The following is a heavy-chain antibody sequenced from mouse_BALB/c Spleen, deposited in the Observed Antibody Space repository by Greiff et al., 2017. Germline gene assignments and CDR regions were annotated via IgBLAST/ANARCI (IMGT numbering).Heavy chain of an antibody. CDR1: GFTFSSYT. Sequence: EVQVVESGGGLVKPGGSLKLSCAASGFTFSSYTMSWVRQTPEKRLEWVATISSGGSYTYYPDSVKGRFTIPRDNAKNTLYLQMSSLKSEDTAMYYCTRVYYDYVWAMDYWGQGTSVTVSS. D-gene: IGHD2-4*01. V-gene: IGHV5-6-4*01. CDR2: ISSGGSYT. J-gene: IGHJ4*01. CDR3: TRVYYDYVWAMDY.